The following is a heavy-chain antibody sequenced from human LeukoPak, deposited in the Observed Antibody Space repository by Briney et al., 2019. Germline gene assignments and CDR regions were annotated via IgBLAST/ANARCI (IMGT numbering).Heavy chain of an antibody. J-gene: IGHJ5*02. V-gene: IGHV4-59*01. CDR3: ARGYGDYVGWFDP. CDR2: IYYSGST. CDR1: GGPISSYY. D-gene: IGHD4-17*01. Sequence: SETLSLTCTVSGGPISSYYWSWLRQPPGKGLDWIGYIYYSGSTNYNPSLKSRVTISVDTSKNQFTLKLSSVTAADTAVYYCARGYGDYVGWFDPWGQGTLVTVSS.